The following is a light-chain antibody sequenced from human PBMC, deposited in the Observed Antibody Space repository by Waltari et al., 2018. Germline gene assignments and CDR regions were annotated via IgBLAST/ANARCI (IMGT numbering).Light chain of an antibody. Sequence: DIQMTQSPSSLSASVGDRVTITCRASQGISNYLAWYQQKPGKVPKVLIYAASTLQSGVPSRVSGSGSGTDFTLTISSLQPEDVATYYCQKYNSAPWTFGQGTKVEIK. CDR1: QGISNY. J-gene: IGKJ1*01. V-gene: IGKV1-27*01. CDR2: AAS. CDR3: QKYNSAPWT.